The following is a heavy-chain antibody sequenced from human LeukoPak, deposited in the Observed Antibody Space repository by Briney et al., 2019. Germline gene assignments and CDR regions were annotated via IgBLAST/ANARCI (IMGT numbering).Heavy chain of an antibody. CDR3: ARDPILEWLLYGFFDY. V-gene: IGHV1-2*02. D-gene: IGHD3-3*01. Sequence: GASVKVSCKASGYTFTIYDINWVRQAPGQGLEWMGWINPNSGGTNYAQKFQGRVTMTRDTSISTAYMELSRLRSDDTAVYYCARDPILEWLLYGFFDYWGQGTLVTVSS. CDR2: INPNSGGT. CDR1: GYTFTIYD. J-gene: IGHJ4*02.